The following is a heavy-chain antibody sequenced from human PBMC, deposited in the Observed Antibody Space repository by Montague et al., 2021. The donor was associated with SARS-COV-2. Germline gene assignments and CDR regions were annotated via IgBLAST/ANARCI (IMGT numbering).Heavy chain of an antibody. Sequence: SLRLSWATSEFTFSTSSMNWVRQAPGKGLEWVSSISSSKTYIYYADSVKGRFTISRDNAKNSLFLQMNSLRAEDTAVYYCASSSYYDRSGYHEGGAGRPWFFDLWGRGTLVTVSS. CDR3: ASSSYYDRSGYHEGGAGRPWFFDL. CDR2: ISSSKTYI. V-gene: IGHV3-21*01. CDR1: EFTFSTSS. D-gene: IGHD3-22*01. J-gene: IGHJ2*01.